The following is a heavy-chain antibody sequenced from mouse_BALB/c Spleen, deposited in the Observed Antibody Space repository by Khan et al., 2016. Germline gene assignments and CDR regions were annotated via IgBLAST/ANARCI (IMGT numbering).Heavy chain of an antibody. CDR1: GYSITSDYA. CDR3: TSSKMEN. CDR2: ISHSGST. D-gene: IGHD2-3*01. V-gene: IGHV3-2*02. Sequence: EVQLQESGPGLVKPSQSLSLTCTVTGYSITSDYAWNWNRQFPEDKLEWRGHISHSGSTSYNPSLKSQISITRDTSKNQVSLLLDSVTTEEATRYYCTSSKMENWGEGTTLTVSS. J-gene: IGHJ2*01.